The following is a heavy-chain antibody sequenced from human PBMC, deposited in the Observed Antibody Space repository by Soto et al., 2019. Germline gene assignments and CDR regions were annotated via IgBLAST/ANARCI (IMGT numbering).Heavy chain of an antibody. J-gene: IGHJ6*02. Sequence: GGSLRLSCAASGFTFSSYGMHWVRQAPGKGLEWVAVISYDGSNKYYADSVKGRFTISRDNSKNTLYLQMNSLRAEDTAVYYCARDLRVAVAVIWNPYYYYYYMDAWGQGTTVTVS. D-gene: IGHD6-19*01. CDR1: GFTFSSYG. CDR3: ARDLRVAVAVIWNPYYYYYYMDA. V-gene: IGHV3-30*03. CDR2: ISYDGSNK.